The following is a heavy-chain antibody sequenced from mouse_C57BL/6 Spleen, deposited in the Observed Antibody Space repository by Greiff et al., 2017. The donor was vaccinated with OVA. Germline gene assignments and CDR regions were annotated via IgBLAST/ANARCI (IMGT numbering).Heavy chain of an antibody. D-gene: IGHD3-2*02. Sequence: VQLQQPGAELVKPGASVKLSCKASGYTFTSYWMHWVKQRPGRGLEWIGRIDPNSGGTKYNEKFKSKATLTVDKPSSTAYMQLSSLTSEDSAVYYWAREERTAQATRAMDYWGQGTSVTVSS. CDR2: IDPNSGGT. CDR1: GYTFTSYW. V-gene: IGHV1-72*01. J-gene: IGHJ4*01. CDR3: AREERTAQATRAMDY.